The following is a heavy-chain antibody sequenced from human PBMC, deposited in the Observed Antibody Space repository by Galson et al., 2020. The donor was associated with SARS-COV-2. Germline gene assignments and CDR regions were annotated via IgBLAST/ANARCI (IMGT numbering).Heavy chain of an antibody. CDR3: ARDGCGYYDFCWAFDP. Sequence: SETLSLTCTVSGGSISSGGYYWSWIRQHPGKGLEWIGYIYYSGSTYYNPSLKSRVTISVDTSKNQFSLKLSSVTAADTVVYYCARDGCGYYDFCWAFDPWGQGTLVTVSS. D-gene: IGHD3-3*01. V-gene: IGHV4-31*03. CDR1: GGSISSGGYY. CDR2: IYYSGST. J-gene: IGHJ5*02.